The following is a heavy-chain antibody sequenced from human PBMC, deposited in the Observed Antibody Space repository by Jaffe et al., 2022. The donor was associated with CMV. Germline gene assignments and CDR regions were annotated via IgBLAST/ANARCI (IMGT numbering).Heavy chain of an antibody. CDR1: GGSISSGAYH. J-gene: IGHJ4*01. CDR3: ARGGYSGSYSLDY. CDR2: IYYSGST. V-gene: IGHV4-31*03. Sequence: QVQLQESGPGLVQPSQTLSLTCTVSGGSISSGAYHWSWIRQHPGKGLEWIGYIYYSGSTSYNPSLRSRVTISVDTSKNQFSLKLISVTAADTAVYFCARGGYSGSYSLDYWGQGTLVTVSS. D-gene: IGHD1-26*01.